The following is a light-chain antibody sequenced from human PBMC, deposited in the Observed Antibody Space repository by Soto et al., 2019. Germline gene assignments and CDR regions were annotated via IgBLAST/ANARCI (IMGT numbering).Light chain of an antibody. CDR2: HAS. Sequence: DIQMTQSPSTLPASVGDRVTITCRASQSISNWLAWNQQKPGTAPKLLIYHASTLESGVPSRFSGSGSGTEFTLTISSLQPDDFATYYCQHYYGFSRTFGQGTKVDI. CDR3: QHYYGFSRT. CDR1: QSISNW. V-gene: IGKV1-5*01. J-gene: IGKJ1*01.